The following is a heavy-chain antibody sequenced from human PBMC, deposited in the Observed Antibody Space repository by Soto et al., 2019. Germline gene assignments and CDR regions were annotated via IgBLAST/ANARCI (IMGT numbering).Heavy chain of an antibody. D-gene: IGHD6-19*01. CDR2: ISSSSSYI. Sequence: EVQLVESGGGLVKPGGSLRLSCAASGFTFSSYSMNWVRQAPGKGLEWVSSISSSSSYIYYGDSVQGRFTIPRDNAKNSPYLEMISLRAEDTAGYYCERSIAVAGTGVTPPIDYWGQGTLVTVYS. J-gene: IGHJ4*02. CDR3: ERSIAVAGTGVTPPIDY. CDR1: GFTFSSYS. V-gene: IGHV3-21*01.